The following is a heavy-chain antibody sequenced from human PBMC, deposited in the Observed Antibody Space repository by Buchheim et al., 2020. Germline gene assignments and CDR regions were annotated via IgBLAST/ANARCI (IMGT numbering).Heavy chain of an antibody. CDR2: IYTSGST. CDR3: ARVGAKVDIVATIPGGWFDP. D-gene: IGHD5-12*01. V-gene: IGHV4-61*02. Sequence: QVQLQESGPGLVKPSQTLSLTCTVSGGSISSGSYYWSWIRQPAGKGLEWIGRIYTSGSTNYNPSLKSRVTISVDTSKNQFSLKLSSVTAADTAVYYCARVGAKVDIVATIPGGWFDPWGQGTL. J-gene: IGHJ5*02. CDR1: GGSISSGSYY.